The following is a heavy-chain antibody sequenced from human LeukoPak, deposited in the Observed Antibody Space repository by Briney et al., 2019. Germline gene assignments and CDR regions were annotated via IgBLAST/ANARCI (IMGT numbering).Heavy chain of an antibody. Sequence: GGSLRLSCAASGFTFSSYWMSWVRQAPGKGLEWVANIKQDGSEKYYVDSVKGRFTISRDNAKNSLYLQMNSLRAEDTAVYYCARDQAWFGDGAYYYYYGMDVWGKGTTVTISS. D-gene: IGHD3-10*01. CDR1: GFTFSSYW. CDR2: IKQDGSEK. V-gene: IGHV3-7*03. CDR3: ARDQAWFGDGAYYYYYGMDV. J-gene: IGHJ6*04.